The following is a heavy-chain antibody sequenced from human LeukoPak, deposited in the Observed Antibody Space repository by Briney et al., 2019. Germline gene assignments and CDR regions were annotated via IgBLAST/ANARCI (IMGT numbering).Heavy chain of an antibody. CDR1: GFTFSNSA. Sequence: SVKVSCKASGFTFSNSAVQRVRQARGQRLEWIGWIVVGSGNTNYAQKFQARVTITRDMSTSTAYMELSSLRSEDTAVYYCAADRNCNSGNCHPLLFDYWGQGTLVTVSS. D-gene: IGHD2-15*01. CDR3: AADRNCNSGNCHPLLFDY. V-gene: IGHV1-58*01. J-gene: IGHJ4*02. CDR2: IVVGSGNT.